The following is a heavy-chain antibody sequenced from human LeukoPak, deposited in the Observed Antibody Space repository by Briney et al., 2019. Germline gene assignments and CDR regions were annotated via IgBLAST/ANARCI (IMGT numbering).Heavy chain of an antibody. Sequence: PSETLSLTCTVSGYSISSGYYWGWIRQPPGNGLEWIGSIYHSGSTYYNPSLKSRVTISVDTSKNQFSLKLSSVTAADTAVYYCARVHLPGSEWLVVGGFDPWGQGTLVTVSS. J-gene: IGHJ5*02. V-gene: IGHV4-38-2*02. CDR3: ARVHLPGSEWLVVGGFDP. CDR1: GYSISSGYY. CDR2: IYHSGST. D-gene: IGHD6-19*01.